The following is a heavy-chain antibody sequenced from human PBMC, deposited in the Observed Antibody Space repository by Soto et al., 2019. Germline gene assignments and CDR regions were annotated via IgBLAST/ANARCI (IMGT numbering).Heavy chain of an antibody. CDR2: ISNNASNT. J-gene: IGHJ4*01. V-gene: IGHV3-64D*06. CDR1: GFTFSIYT. D-gene: IGHD3-9*01. CDR3: VREMGPCCDWSYHFSC. Sequence: GGSLRLSCSASGFTFSIYTIHWVRQAPGKGLEFVSAISNNASNTYYADSVKGRFTISRDNSRNTVYLQMSSLRAEDTAVYFCVREMGPCCDWSYHFSCCGHGTLVPVAS.